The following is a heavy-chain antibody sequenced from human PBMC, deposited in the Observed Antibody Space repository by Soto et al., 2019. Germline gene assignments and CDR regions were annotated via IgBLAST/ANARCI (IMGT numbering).Heavy chain of an antibody. CDR1: GYTFTSYG. D-gene: IGHD2-2*01. J-gene: IGHJ6*02. CDR3: ARDGVVLVPAARDYGMDV. V-gene: IGHV1-18*01. CDR2: ISAYNGNT. Sequence: QVQLVQSGAEVKKPGASVKVSCKASGYTFTSYGISWVRQAPGQGLEWMGWISAYNGNTNYAQKLQGGVTMTTDTSTRTAYMEMRSLRSDDTAVYYCARDGVVLVPAARDYGMDVWGQGTTVTVSS.